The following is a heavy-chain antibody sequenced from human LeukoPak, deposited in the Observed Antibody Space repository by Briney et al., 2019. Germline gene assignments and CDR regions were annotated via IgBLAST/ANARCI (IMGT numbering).Heavy chain of an antibody. Sequence: PSETLSLTCTVSGGSISSYYWSWIRQPPGKGLEWIGYIYYSGSTNYNPSLKSRVTISVDTSKNQFSLKLSSVTAADTAVYYCARVNYIPYAFDIWGQGTMVTVSS. CDR2: IYYSGST. CDR3: ARVNYIPYAFDI. V-gene: IGHV4-59*01. CDR1: GGSISSYY. J-gene: IGHJ3*02. D-gene: IGHD4-4*01.